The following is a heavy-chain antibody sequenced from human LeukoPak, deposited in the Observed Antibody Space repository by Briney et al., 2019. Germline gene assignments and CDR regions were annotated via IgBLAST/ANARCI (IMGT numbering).Heavy chain of an antibody. CDR2: IYYSGST. D-gene: IGHD3-22*01. CDR3: ATLKTYYYDSSGYQYYYYMDV. CDR1: GGPISSYY. J-gene: IGHJ6*03. V-gene: IGHV4-59*01. Sequence: SETLSLTCTVSGGPISSYYWSWIRQPPGKGLEWIGYIYYSGSTNYNPSLKSRVTISVDTSKNQFSLKLSSVTAADTAVYYCATLKTYYYDSSGYQYYYYMDVWGKGTTVTVSS.